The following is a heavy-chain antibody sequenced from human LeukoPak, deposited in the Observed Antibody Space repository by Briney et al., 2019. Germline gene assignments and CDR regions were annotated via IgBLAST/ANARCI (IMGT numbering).Heavy chain of an antibody. CDR2: ISAYNGNT. CDR1: GFTFTSYG. D-gene: IGHD2-2*01. CDR3: ARVYCSSTSCYPMRGNWFDP. V-gene: IGHV1-18*01. J-gene: IGHJ5*02. Sequence: GGSLRLSCAASGFTFTSYGISWVRQAPGQGLEWMGWISAYNGNTNYAQKLQGRVTMTTDTSTSTAYMELRSLRSDDTAVYYCARVYCSSTSCYPMRGNWFDPWGQGTLVTVSS.